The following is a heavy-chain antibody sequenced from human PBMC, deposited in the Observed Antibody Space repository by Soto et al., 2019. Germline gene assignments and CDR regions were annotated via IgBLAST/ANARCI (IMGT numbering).Heavy chain of an antibody. Sequence: AETLSLTCDVSGYSISRGDYWGWLRDPRGEVVEGIDSSNSGGSTYYNPSLNSRFTFSIDITNNHLSLILNCLTAADTAVYYCARVGPWVPYYYDSSPYTFETWFDPWGQGTLVTVSS. CDR1: GYSISRGDY. D-gene: IGHD3-22*01. V-gene: IGHV4-38-2*01. CDR3: ARVGPWVPYYYDSSPYTFETWFDP. J-gene: IGHJ5*02. CDR2: SNSGGST.